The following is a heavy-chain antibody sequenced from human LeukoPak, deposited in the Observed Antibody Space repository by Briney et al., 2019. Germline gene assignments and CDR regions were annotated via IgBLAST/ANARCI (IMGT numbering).Heavy chain of an antibody. CDR3: ARGHGTTVTTFPFDY. J-gene: IGHJ4*02. D-gene: IGHD4-17*01. CDR2: ISAYNGNT. Sequence: ASVKVYCKASGYTFTSYGISWVRQAPGQGLEWMGWISAYNGNTNYAQKLQGRVTMTTDTSTSTAYMELRSLRSDDTAVYYCARGHGTTVTTFPFDYWGQGTLVTVSS. V-gene: IGHV1-18*01. CDR1: GYTFTSYG.